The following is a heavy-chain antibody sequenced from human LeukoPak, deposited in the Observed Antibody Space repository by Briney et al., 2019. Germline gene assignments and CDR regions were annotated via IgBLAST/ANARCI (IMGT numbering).Heavy chain of an antibody. CDR1: GFTFSSYA. Sequence: GGSLRLSCAASGFTFSSYAMSWVRQAPGEGLEWVSAISGSGGSTYYADSVKGRFTISRDNSKNTLYLQMNSLRAEDTAVYYCAKALVVVINYFDYWGQGTLVTVSS. D-gene: IGHD3-22*01. CDR3: AKALVVVINYFDY. J-gene: IGHJ4*02. V-gene: IGHV3-23*01. CDR2: ISGSGGST.